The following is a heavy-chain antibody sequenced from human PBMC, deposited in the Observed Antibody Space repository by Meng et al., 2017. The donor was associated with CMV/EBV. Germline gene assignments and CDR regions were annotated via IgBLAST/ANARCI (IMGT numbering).Heavy chain of an antibody. CDR2: IYSGGST. CDR1: GFTVSSNY. Sequence: QLLVSGGCLVQRGVSLSLPWALSGFTVSSNYSRWVRQAPGKGLECVSVIYSGGSTYYADSVKGRFSISRDNSKNTLYLQMNSLRAEDTAVYYCALFGAAAGHDYWGQGTLVTVSS. D-gene: IGHD6-13*01. J-gene: IGHJ4*02. CDR3: ALFGAAAGHDY. V-gene: IGHV3-66*01.